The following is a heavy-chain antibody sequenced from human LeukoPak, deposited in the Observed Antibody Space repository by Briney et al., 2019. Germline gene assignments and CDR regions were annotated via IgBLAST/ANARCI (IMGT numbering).Heavy chain of an antibody. J-gene: IGHJ6*02. CDR2: INPNSGGT. CDR1: GYTFTGYY. D-gene: IGHD3-10*01. CDR3: ATGGVLLWFGVYGMDV. Sequence: ASVKVSCKASGYTFTGYYMRWVRQAPGQGLEWMGWINPNSGGTNYAQKFQGRVTMTGDTSISTAYMELSRLRSDDTAVYYCATGGVLLWFGVYGMDVWGQGTTVTVSS. V-gene: IGHV1-2*02.